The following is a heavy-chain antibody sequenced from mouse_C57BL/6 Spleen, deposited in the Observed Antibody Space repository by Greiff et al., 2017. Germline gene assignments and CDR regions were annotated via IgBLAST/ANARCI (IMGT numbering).Heavy chain of an antibody. CDR3: ASGYSNYPDY. CDR2: INPYNGGT. Sequence: VQLKQSGPVLVKPGASVKMSCKASGYTFTDYYMNWVKQSHGKSLEWIGVINPYNGGTSYNQKFKGKATLTVDKSSSTAYMELNSLTSEDSAVYYCASGYSNYPDYWGQGTTLTVSS. J-gene: IGHJ2*01. CDR1: GYTFTDYY. V-gene: IGHV1-19*01. D-gene: IGHD2-5*01.